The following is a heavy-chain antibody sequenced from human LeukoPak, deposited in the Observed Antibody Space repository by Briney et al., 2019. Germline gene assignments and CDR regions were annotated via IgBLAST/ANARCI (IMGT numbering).Heavy chain of an antibody. Sequence: GGPLSPSCAPPGSTFSTIPLTWVRRPPAKGLGWVAFVVYNGNYKYYADSVKGRFTISRDNSKNTLYLQMNSLRAEDTAVYYCAKEGAIVVVAADISAFDLWGQGTLVTVSS. CDR3: AKEGAIVVVAADISAFDL. J-gene: IGHJ4*02. D-gene: IGHD2-2*01. V-gene: IGHV3-30*02. CDR1: GSTFSTIP. CDR2: VVYNGNYK.